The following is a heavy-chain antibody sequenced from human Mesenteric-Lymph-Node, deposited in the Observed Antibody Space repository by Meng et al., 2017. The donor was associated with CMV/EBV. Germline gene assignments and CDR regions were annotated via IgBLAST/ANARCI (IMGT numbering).Heavy chain of an antibody. V-gene: IGHV1-69*10. J-gene: IGHJ4*02. CDR1: GGTSSSHA. D-gene: IGHD2-2*01. Sequence: SVKVSCKASGGTSSSHAITWVRQAPGQGLEWLAGIIPILGTTNYAQKFRGRVTVTADTSTSTAYMELSSLQSEDTAIYFCARGFCSTASCYYFDYWGKGTLVTVSS. CDR3: ARGFCSTASCYYFDY. CDR2: IIPILGTT.